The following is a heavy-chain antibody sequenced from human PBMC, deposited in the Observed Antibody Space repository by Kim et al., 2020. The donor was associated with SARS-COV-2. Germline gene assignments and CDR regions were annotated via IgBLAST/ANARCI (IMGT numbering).Heavy chain of an antibody. J-gene: IGHJ4*02. V-gene: IGHV3-30*03. D-gene: IGHD3-10*01. Sequence: GGSLRLSCAASGFTFSNSGMHWVRQAPGKGLEWVAVISYDGSKKYYADSVKGRFTISRDNSKNTLYLQMNSLRAEDTAMYYCAWRDVRFGELLDYFDYWGQGTLVTVSS. CDR3: AWRDVRFGELLDYFDY. CDR2: ISYDGSKK. CDR1: GFTFSNSG.